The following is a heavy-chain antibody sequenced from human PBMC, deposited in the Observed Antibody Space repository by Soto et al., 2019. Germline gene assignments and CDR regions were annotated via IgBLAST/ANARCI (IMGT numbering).Heavy chain of an antibody. J-gene: IGHJ3*02. D-gene: IGHD2-15*01. CDR2: IYYSGST. CDR3: ARVLKLGCSGGSCYLRGDAYQDAFDI. CDR1: GGSISSGGYY. V-gene: IGHV4-31*03. Sequence: SETLSLTCTASGGSISSGGYYWSWIRQHPGKGLEWIGYIYYSGSTYYNPSLKSRVTISVDTSKNQFSLKLSSVTAADTAVYYCARVLKLGCSGGSCYLRGDAYQDAFDIWGQGTMVTVSS.